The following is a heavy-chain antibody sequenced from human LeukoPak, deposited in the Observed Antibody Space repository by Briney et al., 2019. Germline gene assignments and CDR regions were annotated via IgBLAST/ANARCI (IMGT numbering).Heavy chain of an antibody. Sequence: ASVKVSCKASGYTFTSYGLSWVRPAPGQGLEWMGWISAYNGNTNYAQKLQGRVTMTTDTSTSTAYMELRSLRSDDTAVYYCARLPGYCSGGSCYSDYWGQGTLVTVSS. CDR3: ARLPGYCSGGSCYSDY. CDR1: GYTFTSYG. V-gene: IGHV1-18*01. D-gene: IGHD2-15*01. CDR2: ISAYNGNT. J-gene: IGHJ4*02.